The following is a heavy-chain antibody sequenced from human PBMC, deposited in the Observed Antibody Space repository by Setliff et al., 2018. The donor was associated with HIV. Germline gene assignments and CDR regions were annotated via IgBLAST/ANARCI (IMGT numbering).Heavy chain of an antibody. CDR2: IYHSGST. Sequence: SETLSLTCAVSGYSISIGYYWGWIRQPPGKGLEWIGNIYHSGSTYYNPSLKSRVTISVDTSKNRFSLKLSSVTAADTAVYYCARGAYNWNYRKIGGAFDIWGQGTMVTVSS. CDR3: ARGAYNWNYRKIGGAFDI. V-gene: IGHV4-38-2*01. J-gene: IGHJ3*02. CDR1: GYSISIGYY. D-gene: IGHD1-7*01.